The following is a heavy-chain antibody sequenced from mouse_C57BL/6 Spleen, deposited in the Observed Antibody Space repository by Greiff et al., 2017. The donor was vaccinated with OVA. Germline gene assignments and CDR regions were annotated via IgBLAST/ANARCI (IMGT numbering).Heavy chain of an antibody. CDR1: GYTFTSYW. CDR3: ASSQYYGSSHWYFDV. CDR2: LDPSDSDT. V-gene: IGHV1-52*01. Sequence: QVQLQQPGAELVRPGSSVKLSCKASGYTFTSYWMHWVKQRPIKGLEWIGNLDPSDSDTHYNQKFKDKATLTVDKSSSTADMQLSSLTSEDSAVYYCASSQYYGSSHWYFDVWGTGTTVTVSS. D-gene: IGHD1-1*01. J-gene: IGHJ1*03.